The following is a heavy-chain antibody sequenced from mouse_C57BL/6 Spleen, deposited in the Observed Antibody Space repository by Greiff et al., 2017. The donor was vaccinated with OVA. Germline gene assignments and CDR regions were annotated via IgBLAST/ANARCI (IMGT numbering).Heavy chain of an antibody. CDR1: GYTFTSYW. CDR2: IHPNSGST. V-gene: IGHV1-64*01. D-gene: IGHD1-1*01. CDR3: ARPYGSSYFDY. J-gene: IGHJ2*01. Sequence: QVQLQQSGAELVKPGASVKLSCKASGYTFTSYWMHWVKQRPGQGLEWIGMIHPNSGSTNYNEKFKSKATLTVDKSSSTAYMQLSSLTSEDSAVYYCARPYGSSYFDYWGQGTTLTVSS.